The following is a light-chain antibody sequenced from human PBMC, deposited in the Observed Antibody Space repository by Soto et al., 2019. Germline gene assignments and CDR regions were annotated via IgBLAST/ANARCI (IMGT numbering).Light chain of an antibody. J-gene: IGLJ7*01. CDR2: GNN. Sequence: QSVLTQPPSVSGAPGQRVTISCTGSSSNIGGGYDVHWYQQLPGTAPKLLIYGNNNRPSGVPDRFSGSKSGTSASLAITGLQAEDEADYYCQSYDGSLSGAVFGGGTQLTVL. CDR1: SSNIGGGYD. CDR3: QSYDGSLSGAV. V-gene: IGLV1-40*01.